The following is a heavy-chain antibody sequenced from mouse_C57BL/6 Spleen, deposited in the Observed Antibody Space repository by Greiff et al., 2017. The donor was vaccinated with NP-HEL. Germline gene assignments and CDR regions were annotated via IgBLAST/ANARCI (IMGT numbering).Heavy chain of an antibody. CDR1: GYTFTSYW. D-gene: IGHD1-1*01. J-gene: IGHJ1*03. Sequence: EVQVVESGTVLARPGASVKMSCKTSGYTFTSYWMHWVKQRPGPGLEWIGAIYPGNSDTSYNQKFKGTAKLTAVTSASTAYMELSSLTNEDSAVYYCTRSGVLLRSFDVWGTGTTVTVSS. V-gene: IGHV1-5*01. CDR3: TRSGVLLRSFDV. CDR2: IYPGNSDT.